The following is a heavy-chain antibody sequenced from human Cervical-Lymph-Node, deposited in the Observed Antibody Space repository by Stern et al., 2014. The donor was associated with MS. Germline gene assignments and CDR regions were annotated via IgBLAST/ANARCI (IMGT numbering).Heavy chain of an antibody. CDR3: ASARNPAFDI. Sequence: QVQLVQSGAEVKKPGASVKVSCKASEYTFTYFFMHWVRQAPGQGLEWMGVINPSGGFTTYAQKFQGRVTMTRDTSTSTVYMELTSLTSEDTAVYYWASARNPAFDIWGQGTLVTVSS. CDR1: EYTFTYFF. CDR2: INPSGGFT. V-gene: IGHV1-46*03. J-gene: IGHJ3*02.